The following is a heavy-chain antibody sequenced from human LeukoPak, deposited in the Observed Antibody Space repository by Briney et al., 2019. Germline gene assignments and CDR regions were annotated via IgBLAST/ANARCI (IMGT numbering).Heavy chain of an antibody. CDR1: GGTFSSYA. J-gene: IGHJ3*02. V-gene: IGHV1-69*04. CDR3: ARVIDGDAFDI. CDR2: IIPILGIA. Sequence: SVKVSCKASGGTFSSYAISWVRQAPGQGLEWMGRIIPILGIANYAQKFQGRVTITADESTSTAYMELSSLRSEDTAVYYCARVIDGDAFDIWGQGTMVTVSS.